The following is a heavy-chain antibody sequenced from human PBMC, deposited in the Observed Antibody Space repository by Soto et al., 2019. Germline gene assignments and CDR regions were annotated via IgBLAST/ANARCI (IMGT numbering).Heavy chain of an antibody. D-gene: IGHD2-21*02. CDR1: GGTFSSYA. J-gene: IGHJ6*02. V-gene: IGHV1-69*13. CDR3: ARDLISSRYVVTARYYYYGMDV. CDR2: IIPIFGTA. Sequence: ASVKVSCKASGGTFSSYAISWVRQAPGQGLEWMGGIIPIFGTANYAQKFQGRVTITADESTSTAYMELGSLRSEDTAVYYCARDLISSRYVVTARYYYYGMDVWGQGTTVTVSS.